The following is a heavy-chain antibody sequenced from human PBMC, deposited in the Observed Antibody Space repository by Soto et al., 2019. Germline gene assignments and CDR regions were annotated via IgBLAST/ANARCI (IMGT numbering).Heavy chain of an antibody. CDR2: INIGGGST. Sequence: EVQLLESGGGLVQPGGSLRLSCVASGFTFSNYAMNWVRQAPGKGLEWVSAINIGGGSTYYADSVKGRFTISRDNSKNTLYLQMNSLTAEDTAVYSCAKDRGGSSWFYGLDVWGQGTTVTVSS. V-gene: IGHV3-23*01. J-gene: IGHJ6*02. D-gene: IGHD6-13*01. CDR1: GFTFSNYA. CDR3: AKDRGGSSWFYGLDV.